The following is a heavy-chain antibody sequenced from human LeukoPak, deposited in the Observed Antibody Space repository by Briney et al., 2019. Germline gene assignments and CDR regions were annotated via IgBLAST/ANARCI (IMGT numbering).Heavy chain of an antibody. V-gene: IGHV1-18*01. CDR1: GYTFTTYG. D-gene: IGHD3-10*01. CDR3: ARDRGQWFGDFFDF. Sequence: ASVKVCCKASGYTFTTYGITWVRQAPGQGVEWMGRINGYNDKTKYEQKVQGRVTMTIDTSTSTAYMELRSLRSDDTAVYYCARDRGQWFGDFFDFWGQGTLVTVSS. CDR2: INGYNDKT. J-gene: IGHJ4*02.